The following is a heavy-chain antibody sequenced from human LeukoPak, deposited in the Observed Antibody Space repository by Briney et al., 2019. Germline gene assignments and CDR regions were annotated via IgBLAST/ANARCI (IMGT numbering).Heavy chain of an antibody. CDR1: GYTFTSYA. V-gene: IGHV1-3*01. Sequence: ASVKVSCKASGYTFTSYAMHWVRQAPGQRLEWMGWINAGNGNTKYSQKFQGRVTITRDTSASTAYMELSSLRSEDTAVYYCAKDRPPRLTYYYDSSGYPGDYFDYWGQGTLVTVSS. D-gene: IGHD3-22*01. J-gene: IGHJ4*02. CDR2: INAGNGNT. CDR3: AKDRPPRLTYYYDSSGYPGDYFDY.